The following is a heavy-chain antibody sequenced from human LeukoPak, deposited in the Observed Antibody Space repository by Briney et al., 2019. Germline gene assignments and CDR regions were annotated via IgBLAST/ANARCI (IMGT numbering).Heavy chain of an antibody. V-gene: IGHV1-18*04. J-gene: IGHJ4*02. CDR3: ARDGITFGGVIPSPY. D-gene: IGHD3-16*02. CDR1: GYTFTSYG. Sequence: ASVKVSCKASGYTFTSYGISWVRQAPGQGLEWMGWISAYNGNTNYAQKLQGRVTMTTDTSTSTAYMELRSLRSDDTAVYYCARDGITFGGVIPSPYWGQGTLVTVSS. CDR2: ISAYNGNT.